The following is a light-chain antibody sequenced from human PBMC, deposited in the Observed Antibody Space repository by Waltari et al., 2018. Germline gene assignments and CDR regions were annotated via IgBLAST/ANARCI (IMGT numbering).Light chain of an antibody. CDR3: QQYNVWPRT. Sequence: EIVMTQSPATLSVSPGKRATLSCRASQRVRDKLAWYQQKPGQAPRLLIYGASKRASGIPDRFSGSGSGTEFTLTISSLQSEDFALYYCQQYNVWPRTFGPGTKVDIK. V-gene: IGKV3-15*01. J-gene: IGKJ3*01. CDR1: QRVRDK. CDR2: GAS.